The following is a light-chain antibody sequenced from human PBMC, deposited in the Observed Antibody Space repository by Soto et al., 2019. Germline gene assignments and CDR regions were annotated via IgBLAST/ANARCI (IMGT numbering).Light chain of an antibody. J-gene: IGKJ2*01. CDR1: QSVSSY. Sequence: EIVLTQSPATLSLSPGERAPLSCRASQSVSSYLARYQQKPGQPPRLLIYDATNRSTGIPARFTGSGSGTYFTLSISSREHEDFAVYYCEQRSNWPPHSFGQGTKLEI. CDR3: EQRSNWPPHS. CDR2: DAT. V-gene: IGKV3-11*01.